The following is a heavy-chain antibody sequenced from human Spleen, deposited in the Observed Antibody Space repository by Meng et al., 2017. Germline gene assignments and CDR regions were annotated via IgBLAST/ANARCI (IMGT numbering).Heavy chain of an antibody. CDR2: IYSGGNT. V-gene: IGHV3-66*02. CDR1: GFTVSHNY. D-gene: IGHD4-11*01. Sequence: GESLKISCAASGFTVSHNYMSWVRQAPGKGLEWVSVIYSGGNTYYADSVKGRFTISRDNSKNTVFLQINSLRVEDTAVYYCARDSYSTTVTTLFDYWGQGTLVTVSS. CDR3: ARDSYSTTVTTLFDY. J-gene: IGHJ4*02.